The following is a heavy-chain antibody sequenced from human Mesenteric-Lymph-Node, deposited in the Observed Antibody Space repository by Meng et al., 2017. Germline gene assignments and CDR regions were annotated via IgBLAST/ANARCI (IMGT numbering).Heavy chain of an antibody. CDR3: ARVNALYAFDI. CDR2: IYYSGST. V-gene: IGHV4-31*01. Sequence: QVTLEESGPGLVTPSGTLSLTCTASGGSISSSSYYWGWIRQHPGKGLEWIGYIYYSGSTYYNPSLKSLVTISVDTSKNQFSLKLSSVTAEDTAVYYCARVNALYAFDIWGQGTMVTVSS. CDR1: GGSISSSSYY. J-gene: IGHJ3*02.